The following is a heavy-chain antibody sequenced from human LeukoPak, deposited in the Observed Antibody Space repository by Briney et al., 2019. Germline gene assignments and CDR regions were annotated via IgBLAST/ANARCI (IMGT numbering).Heavy chain of an antibody. CDR3: TRGNHYGSDY. J-gene: IGHJ4*02. CDR1: GFTFSSYW. Sequence: GGSLRLSCAAASGFTFSSYWMHWVRQAPGKGLVWVSGINNGGTTTGNVDSVKGRFTISRDNAKNTLYLQMNSLRAEDTAVYYCTRGNHYGSDYWGQGTLVTVSS. CDR2: INNGGTTT. V-gene: IGHV3-74*01. D-gene: IGHD3-10*01.